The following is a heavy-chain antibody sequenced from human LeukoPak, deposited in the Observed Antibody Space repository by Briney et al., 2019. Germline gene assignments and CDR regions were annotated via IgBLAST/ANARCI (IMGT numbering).Heavy chain of an antibody. CDR2: IYYSGST. CDR1: GGSISGYY. CDR3: ARHSDYSSGSYSWFDP. Sequence: SETLSLTCTVSGGSISGYYWSWIRQPPGKGLEWIGYIYYSGSTNYNPSLKSRVTISVDTSENQFSLKLSSVTAADTAVYYCARHSDYSSGSYSWFDPWGQGTLVTVSS. D-gene: IGHD3-10*01. V-gene: IGHV4-59*08. J-gene: IGHJ5*02.